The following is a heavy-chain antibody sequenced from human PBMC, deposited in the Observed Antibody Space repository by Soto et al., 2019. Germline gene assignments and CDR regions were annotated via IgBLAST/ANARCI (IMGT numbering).Heavy chain of an antibody. D-gene: IGHD1-1*01. CDR2: IRSKANSYAT. CDR3: TPNWNRHDY. Sequence: EVQLVESGGGLVQPGGSLKLSCAASGFTFSGSAMHWVRQASGKGLEWVGRIRSKANSYATAYAASVKGRFTISRDDSKNTAYLQMNSLKTEDTAVYYCTPNWNRHDYWGQGTLVTVSS. V-gene: IGHV3-73*01. CDR1: GFTFSGSA. J-gene: IGHJ4*02.